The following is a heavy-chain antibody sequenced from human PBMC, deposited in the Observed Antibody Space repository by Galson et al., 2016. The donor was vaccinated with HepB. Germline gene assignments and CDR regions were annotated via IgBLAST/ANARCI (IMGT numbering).Heavy chain of an antibody. CDR1: GFAFGTYG. CDR2: IYHGGNNK. D-gene: IGHD3-16*01. Sequence: SLRLSCAASGFAFGTYGMHWVRQTPGKGLEWVAGIYHGGNNKFYANSVKGRFTISRDNSESKVFLQMSSLRPEDTAVYYCARFPYPFSHGGVVDYWGQGTLVTVSS. CDR3: ARFPYPFSHGGVVDY. V-gene: IGHV3-33*01. J-gene: IGHJ4*02.